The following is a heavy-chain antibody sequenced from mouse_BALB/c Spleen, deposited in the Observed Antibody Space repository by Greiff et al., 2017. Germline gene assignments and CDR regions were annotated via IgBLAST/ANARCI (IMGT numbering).Heavy chain of an antibody. D-gene: IGHD2-4*01. Sequence: EVMLVESGGGLVKLGGSLKLSCAASGFTFSSYYMSWVRQTPEKRLELVAAINSNGGSTYYPDTVKGRFTISRDNAKNTLYLQMSSLKSEDTALYNCARQTRYDDDGYWYFDVWGAGTTVTVSS. J-gene: IGHJ1*01. CDR1: GFTFSSYY. CDR2: INSNGGST. V-gene: IGHV5-6-2*01. CDR3: ARQTRYDDDGYWYFDV.